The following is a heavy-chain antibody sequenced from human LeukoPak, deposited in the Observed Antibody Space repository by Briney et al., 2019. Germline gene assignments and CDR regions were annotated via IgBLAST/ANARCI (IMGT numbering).Heavy chain of an antibody. V-gene: IGHV4-39*07. D-gene: IGHD3-22*01. CDR1: GGSISSSSYY. J-gene: IGHJ4*02. CDR2: IYHSGST. CDR3: ARVRDRSSYFYDLDY. Sequence: SETLSLTRTVSGGSISSSSYYWGWIRQPPGKGLEWIGRIYHSGSTNYNPSLKSRVTISVDTSKNQFSLKLSSVTAADTAVYYCARVRDRSSYFYDLDYWGQGTLVTVSS.